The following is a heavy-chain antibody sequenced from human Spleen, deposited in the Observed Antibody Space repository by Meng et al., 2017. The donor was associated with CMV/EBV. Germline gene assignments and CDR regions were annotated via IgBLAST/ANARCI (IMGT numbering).Heavy chain of an antibody. Sequence: VHPSVPLALTPTVSGVSISASEWSWLRQPAVKGLEWIGRIYTSGSTNYNPSLKRRVTMSVDTSKNQFSLKLSSVTAADTAVYYCARSSSRVFGVVTATFGYWGQGTLVTASS. CDR3: ARSSSRVFGVVTATFGY. CDR2: IYTSGST. J-gene: IGHJ4*02. CDR1: GVSISASE. D-gene: IGHD3-3*01. V-gene: IGHV4-4*07.